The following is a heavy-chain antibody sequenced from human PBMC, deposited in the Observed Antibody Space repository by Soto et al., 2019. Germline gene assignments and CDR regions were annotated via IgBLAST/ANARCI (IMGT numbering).Heavy chain of an antibody. CDR1: GGSITTSSYN. J-gene: IGHJ3*01. D-gene: IGHD3-10*02. CDR3: ARFYVKAFDV. V-gene: IGHV4-39*02. CDR2: IYYDGST. Sequence: QLQLQESGPGLVKPSETLSLTCSVSGGSITTSSYNWDWIRQPPGKGLEWIGTIYYDGSTSYNPSLKSQVTIAVDTSRNHFALKGNSVTAADTAVYYCARFYVKAFDVWGRGTVVTVSS.